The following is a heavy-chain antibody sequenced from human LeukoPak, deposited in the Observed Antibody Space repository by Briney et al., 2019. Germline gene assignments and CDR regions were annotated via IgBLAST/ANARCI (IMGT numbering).Heavy chain of an antibody. CDR3: ARYGNDYGDYSYYPGMDV. Sequence: ASVKVSCKASGYTFTSYGISWVRQAPGQGLEWMGWISAYNGNTNYAQKLQGRVTMTTDTSTSTAYMELRSLRSDDTAVYYCARYGNDYGDYSYYPGMDVWGQGTTVTVSS. D-gene: IGHD4-17*01. V-gene: IGHV1-18*01. CDR1: GYTFTSYG. CDR2: ISAYNGNT. J-gene: IGHJ6*02.